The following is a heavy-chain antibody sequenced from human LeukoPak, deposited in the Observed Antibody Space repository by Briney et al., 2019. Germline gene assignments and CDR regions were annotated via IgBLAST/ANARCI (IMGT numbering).Heavy chain of an antibody. Sequence: PGGSLRLSCAASGFTFSNAWMSWVRQAPGKGLEWVGRIKSKTDGGIADYAAPVTGRFTISRDDSKNTLYLQMNSLKTEDTAVYYCSSDGYPLNYFDPWGQGTLVTVSS. CDR1: GFTFSNAW. CDR3: SSDGYPLNYFDP. CDR2: IKSKTDGGIA. V-gene: IGHV3-15*01. D-gene: IGHD2-2*03. J-gene: IGHJ5*02.